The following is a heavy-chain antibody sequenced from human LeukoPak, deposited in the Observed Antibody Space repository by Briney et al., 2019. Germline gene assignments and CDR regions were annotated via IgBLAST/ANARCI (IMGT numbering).Heavy chain of an antibody. CDR1: GYTFTSYG. Sequence: ASVKVSCKASGYTFTSYGISWVRQAPGQGLEWMGIINPSGGSTSYAQKFQGRVTMTRDTSTSTVYMELSSLRSEDTAVYYCARDLPEEGHFDYWGQGTLVTVSS. V-gene: IGHV1-46*01. J-gene: IGHJ4*02. CDR2: INPSGGST. CDR3: ARDLPEEGHFDY.